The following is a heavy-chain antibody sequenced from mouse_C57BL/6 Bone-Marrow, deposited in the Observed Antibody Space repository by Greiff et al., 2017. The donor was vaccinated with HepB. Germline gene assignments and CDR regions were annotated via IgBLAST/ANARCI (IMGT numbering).Heavy chain of an antibody. V-gene: IGHV1-81*01. Sequence: VQLQQSGAELARPGASVKLSCKASGYTFTSYGISWVKQRTGQGLEWIGEIYPRSGNTYYNEKFKGKATLTADKSSSTAYMELRSLTSEDSAVYFCARGSYDGYYFAYWGQGTLVTVSA. CDR1: GYTFTSYG. D-gene: IGHD2-3*01. CDR3: ARGSYDGYYFAY. CDR2: IYPRSGNT. J-gene: IGHJ3*01.